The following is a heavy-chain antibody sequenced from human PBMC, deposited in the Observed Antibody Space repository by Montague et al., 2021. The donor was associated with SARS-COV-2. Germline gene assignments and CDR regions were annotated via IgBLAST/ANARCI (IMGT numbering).Heavy chain of an antibody. V-gene: IGHV3-11*05. Sequence: SLRLSCAASGFTFSDYYMSWLRQAPGKGLEWVSYISSSSYTNYADSVKGRFTISRDNAKNSLYLQMNSLRAEDTAVYYCARGGSGYYAAFDYWGQGTLVTVSS. CDR1: GFTFSDYY. CDR2: ISSSSYT. J-gene: IGHJ4*02. CDR3: ARGGSGYYAAFDY. D-gene: IGHD3-3*01.